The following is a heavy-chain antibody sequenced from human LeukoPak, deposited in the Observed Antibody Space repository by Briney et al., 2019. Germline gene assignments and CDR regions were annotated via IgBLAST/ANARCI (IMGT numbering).Heavy chain of an antibody. CDR2: INHSGST. Sequence: SETLSLTCAVYGGSFSGYYWSWIRQPPGKGLEWIGEINHSGSTNYNPSLKSRVTITVDTSKNQFSLKLSSVTAADTAVYYCARVMGWFGGFDYWGQGTLVTVSS. CDR1: GGSFSGYY. J-gene: IGHJ4*02. V-gene: IGHV4-34*01. D-gene: IGHD3-10*01. CDR3: ARVMGWFGGFDY.